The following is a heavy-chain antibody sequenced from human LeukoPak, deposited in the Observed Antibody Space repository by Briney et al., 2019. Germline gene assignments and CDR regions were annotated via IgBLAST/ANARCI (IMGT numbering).Heavy chain of an antibody. Sequence: ASVKVSCKASGYTFTGYYVHWVRQAPGQGLEWMGWINPNSGGTNYAQKFQGRVTMTRDTSISTAYMELSRLRSDDTAVYYCARTPVLLRYFDQNWFDPWGQGTLVTVSS. V-gene: IGHV1-2*02. D-gene: IGHD3-9*01. CDR1: GYTFTGYY. J-gene: IGHJ5*02. CDR3: ARTPVLLRYFDQNWFDP. CDR2: INPNSGGT.